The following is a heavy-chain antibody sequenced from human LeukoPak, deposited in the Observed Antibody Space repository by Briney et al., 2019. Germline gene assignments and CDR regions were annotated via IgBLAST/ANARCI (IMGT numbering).Heavy chain of an antibody. CDR1: GYTFTSYD. CDR3: ARELREITAKTGAGYFDY. J-gene: IGHJ4*02. CDR2: MNPNSGNT. D-gene: IGHD1-20*01. V-gene: IGHV1-8*03. Sequence: ASVKVSCKASGYTFTSYDINWVRQATGQGLEWMGWMNPNSGNTGYAQKFQGRVTITRNTSISTAYMELSSLRSEDTAVYYCARELREITAKTGAGYFDYWGQGTLVTVSS.